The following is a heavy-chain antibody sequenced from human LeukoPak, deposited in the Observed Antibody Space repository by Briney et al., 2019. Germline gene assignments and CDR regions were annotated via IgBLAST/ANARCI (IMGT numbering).Heavy chain of an antibody. Sequence: SVKVSCKASGGTFSSYAISWVRQAPGQGLEWMGRIIPILGIANYAQKFQGRVTITADKSTSTAYMELSSLRSEDTAVYYCARRDSSYSSSWYYFDYWGQGTLVTVSS. CDR1: GGTFSSYA. D-gene: IGHD6-13*01. CDR2: IIPILGIA. CDR3: ARRDSSYSSSWYYFDY. V-gene: IGHV1-69*04. J-gene: IGHJ4*02.